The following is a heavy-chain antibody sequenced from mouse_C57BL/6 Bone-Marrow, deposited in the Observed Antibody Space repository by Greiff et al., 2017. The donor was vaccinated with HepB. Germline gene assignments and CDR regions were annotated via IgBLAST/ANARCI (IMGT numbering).Heavy chain of an antibody. CDR2: FNPGSGGT. J-gene: IGHJ1*03. CDR3: ARWGVRSPYFDV. V-gene: IGHV1-54*01. Sequence: QVQLQQSGAELVRPGTSVKVSCKASGYAFTNYLIEWVKQRPGQGLEWIGVFNPGSGGTNYNEKFKGKATLTADKSYSTAYMQLSSLTSEDSAVYFCARWGVRSPYFDVWGTGTTVTVSS. D-gene: IGHD1-1*01. CDR1: GYAFTNYL.